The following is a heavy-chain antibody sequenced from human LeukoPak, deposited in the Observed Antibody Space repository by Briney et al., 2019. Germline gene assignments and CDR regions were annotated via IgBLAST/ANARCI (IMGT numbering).Heavy chain of an antibody. J-gene: IGHJ4*02. V-gene: IGHV3-7*01. CDR1: GFTFSSYW. CDR3: ARVQDDFWSGKADC. CDR2: IKQDGSEK. D-gene: IGHD3-3*01. Sequence: PGGSLRLSWAASGFTFSSYWMSWVRQAPGKGLEWVANIKQDGSEKYYVDSVKGRFTISRDNAKNSLYLQMNSLRAEDTAVYYCARVQDDFWSGKADCWGQGTLVTVSS.